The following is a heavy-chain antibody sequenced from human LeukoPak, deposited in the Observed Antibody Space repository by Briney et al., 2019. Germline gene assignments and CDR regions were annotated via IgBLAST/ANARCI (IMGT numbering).Heavy chain of an antibody. J-gene: IGHJ4*02. V-gene: IGHV1-69*04. D-gene: IGHD4-17*01. CDR1: GGTFSSYA. Sequence: ASVKVSCKASGGTFSSYAISWVRQAPGQGLEWMGRIIPILGIANYAQKFQGRVTITADKSTSTAYMELSSLRSEDTAVYYCASLYGDYPFDYWGQGTLVTVSS. CDR2: IIPILGIA. CDR3: ASLYGDYPFDY.